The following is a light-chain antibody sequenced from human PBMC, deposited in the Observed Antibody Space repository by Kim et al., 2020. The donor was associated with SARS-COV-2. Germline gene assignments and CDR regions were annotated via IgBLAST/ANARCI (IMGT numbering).Light chain of an antibody. V-gene: IGKV3-15*01. CDR2: GAA. CDR3: QQYYLWPRT. CDR1: QRINNN. J-gene: IGKJ4*02. Sequence: VCPGEGVTRSCRASQRINNNLAWYHQRPGQAPRLVIYGAATRATGIPARFSGSGSGTEFTLTISSLQPEDSAVYYCQQYYLWPRTFGVGTKVDIK.